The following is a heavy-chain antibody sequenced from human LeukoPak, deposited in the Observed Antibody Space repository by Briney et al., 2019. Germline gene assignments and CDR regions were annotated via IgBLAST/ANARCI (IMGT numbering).Heavy chain of an antibody. CDR2: ISGSGGST. CDR1: GFTFSSYA. Sequence: GGSLRLSCAASGFTFSSYAMSWVRQAPGKGLEWVSAISGSGGSTYYADSVKGRLTISRDNSKNTLYLQMNSLRAEDTAVYYCAKDYYDSSGYYYYSAYYYGMDVWGQGTTVTVSS. V-gene: IGHV3-23*01. D-gene: IGHD3-22*01. CDR3: AKDYYDSSGYYYYSAYYYGMDV. J-gene: IGHJ6*02.